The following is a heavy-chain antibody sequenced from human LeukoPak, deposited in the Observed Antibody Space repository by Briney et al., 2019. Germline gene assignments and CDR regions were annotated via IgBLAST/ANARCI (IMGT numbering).Heavy chain of an antibody. CDR1: GYTFTSYG. V-gene: IGHV1-18*01. CDR2: ISAYNGNT. CDR3: ARDGYSYGYYYYYGMDV. J-gene: IGHJ6*04. D-gene: IGHD5-18*01. Sequence: ASVKVSCKASGYTFTSYGISWVRQAPGQGLEWMGWISAYNGNTNYAQKIQGRVTMTKDTSTSTAYMELRSLRSDDTAVYYCARDGYSYGYYYYYGMDVWGEGTTVTVSS.